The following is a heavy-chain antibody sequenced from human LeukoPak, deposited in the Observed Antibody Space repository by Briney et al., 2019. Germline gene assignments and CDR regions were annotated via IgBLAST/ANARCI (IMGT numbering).Heavy chain of an antibody. CDR1: GFTFASHA. J-gene: IGHJ5*02. D-gene: IGHD2-2*01. CDR3: VACASPSCYGDRFDP. V-gene: IGHV3-23*01. Sequence: GGSLRLSCAASGFTFASHAMTWVRQAPGKGLEWVSSISATDGSTYYADSVRGRFTISRDNSKNTLFLQMNSLGAEDTALYSCVACASPSCYGDRFDPWGQGTLVTVSS. CDR2: ISATDGST.